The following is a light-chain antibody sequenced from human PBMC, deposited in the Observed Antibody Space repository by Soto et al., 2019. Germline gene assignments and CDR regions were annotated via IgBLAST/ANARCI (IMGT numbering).Light chain of an antibody. CDR3: QQYRNWRT. CDR1: QGIDSK. Sequence: IVMTHSPATLSVSPGERATLSCRSSQGIDSKLAWYQQRPGQAPRLLIYGASTRATGIPARFSGSGSGTEFTLTISGLQSEDFGVFYCQQYRNWRTFGQGTKVDIK. V-gene: IGKV3-15*01. J-gene: IGKJ1*01. CDR2: GAS.